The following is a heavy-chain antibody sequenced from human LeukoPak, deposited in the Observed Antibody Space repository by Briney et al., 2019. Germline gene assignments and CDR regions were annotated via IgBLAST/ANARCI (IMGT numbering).Heavy chain of an antibody. CDR1: EYTFTNYY. D-gene: IGHD6-6*01. J-gene: IGHJ4*02. CDR3: GRKSAARKTSEFDY. CDR2: INPDSGGT. V-gene: IGHV1-2*02. Sequence: ASVKVSCKASEYTFTNYYMHWVRQAPGQGLEWMGWINPDSGGTNYAQKFQDRVTMTRDTSISTAYMELSRLTSDDTAVYYCGRKSAARKTSEFDYWGQGTLVTVSS.